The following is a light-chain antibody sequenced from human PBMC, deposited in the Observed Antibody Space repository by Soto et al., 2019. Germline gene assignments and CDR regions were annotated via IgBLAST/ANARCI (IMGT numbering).Light chain of an antibody. CDR2: GAS. J-gene: IGKJ4*01. Sequence: EILMTQSPATVSVSPGERATLSCRASQSVGSSLAWYQQKPGQAPRLLIYGASSRATGIPDRFSGSGSGTDFTLTISRLEPEDFAVYYCQQYGSSTTFGGGTKVDI. V-gene: IGKV3-20*01. CDR3: QQYGSSTT. CDR1: QSVGSS.